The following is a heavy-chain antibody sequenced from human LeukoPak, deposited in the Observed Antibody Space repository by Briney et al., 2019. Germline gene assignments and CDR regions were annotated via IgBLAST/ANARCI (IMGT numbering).Heavy chain of an antibody. Sequence: GSSVKVSCKASGDTFSSYAISWVRQAPGQGLEWMGWINPNSGGTNYAQKFQGRVTMTRDTSISTAYMELSRLRSDDTAVYYCARSIHYYDSSGYEYNWFDPWGQGTLVTVSS. V-gene: IGHV1-2*02. CDR3: ARSIHYYDSSGYEYNWFDP. J-gene: IGHJ5*02. CDR2: INPNSGGT. D-gene: IGHD3-22*01. CDR1: GDTFSSYA.